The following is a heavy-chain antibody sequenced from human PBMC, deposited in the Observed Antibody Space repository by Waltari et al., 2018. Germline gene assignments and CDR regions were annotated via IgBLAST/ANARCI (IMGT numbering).Heavy chain of an antibody. J-gene: IGHJ3*02. CDR3: ARARGQQLVSAFDI. Sequence: QVQLQESGPGLVKPSQTLSLTCTVSGGSISSGGYSRTSIRKHPGKGLEWIGYIYYSGSTYYNPSLKSRVTISVDTSKNQFSLKLSSVTAADTAVYYCARARGQQLVSAFDIWGQGTMVTVSS. CDR2: IYYSGST. V-gene: IGHV4-31*03. D-gene: IGHD6-13*01. CDR1: GGSISSGGYS.